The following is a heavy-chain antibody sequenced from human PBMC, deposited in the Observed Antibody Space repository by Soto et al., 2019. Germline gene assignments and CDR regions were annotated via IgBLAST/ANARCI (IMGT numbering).Heavy chain of an antibody. J-gene: IGHJ5*02. D-gene: IGHD2-15*01. CDR3: ARPWGLGYGSGGSCYPNWFDP. CDR1: GYTFTGYY. V-gene: IGHV1-2*02. CDR2: INPNSGGT. Sequence: ASVKVSCKASGYTFTGYYMHWVRQAPGQGLEWMGWINPNSGGTNYAQKFQGRVTMTRDTSISTAYMELSRLRSDDTAVYYCARPWGLGYGSGGSCYPNWFDPWGQGTLVTVSS.